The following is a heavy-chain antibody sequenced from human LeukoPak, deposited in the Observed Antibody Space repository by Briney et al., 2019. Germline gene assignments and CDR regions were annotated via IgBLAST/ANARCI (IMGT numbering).Heavy chain of an antibody. Sequence: SETLSLTCNVSGGAVNSYYWSWIRQTPGKGLEWIGYISHSGNIDYAPSLKSRVTMSLDTSKNQFSLKLTSVTAADTAVYYCARGISHYYYPDYWGQGTLVTVSS. CDR2: ISHSGNI. V-gene: IGHV4-59*02. CDR3: ARGISHYYYPDY. J-gene: IGHJ4*02. CDR1: GGAVNSYY. D-gene: IGHD3-10*01.